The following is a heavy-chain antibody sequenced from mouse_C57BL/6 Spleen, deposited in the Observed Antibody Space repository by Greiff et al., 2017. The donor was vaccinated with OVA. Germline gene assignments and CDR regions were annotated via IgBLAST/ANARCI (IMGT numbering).Heavy chain of an antibody. CDR2: IHPNSGST. J-gene: IGHJ2*01. CDR1: GYTFTSYW. Sequence: VQLQQPGAELVKPGASVKLSCKASGYTFTSYWMHWVKQRPGQGLEWIGMIHPNSGSTNYNEKFKSKATLTVDKSSSTAYMQLSSLTSEDSAVYYCARADDGRFSFDYWGKGTTLTVSS. D-gene: IGHD1-1*01. CDR3: ARADDGRFSFDY. V-gene: IGHV1-64*01.